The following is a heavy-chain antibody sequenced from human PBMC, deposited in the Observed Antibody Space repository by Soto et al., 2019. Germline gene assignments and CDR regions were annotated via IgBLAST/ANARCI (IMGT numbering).Heavy chain of an antibody. Sequence: QVQLVQSGAEMKKPGSSVKVSCQSSGGTFNTYAMNWVRQAPGQGPEWMGDISPMFGAANYAPKFQGRVTITADASPGTSYLQLSSLTSEDTALYCCAREVQVHTPAFVYWGQGTLVTVSS. D-gene: IGHD3-10*01. J-gene: IGHJ4*02. CDR2: ISPMFGAA. CDR1: GGTFNTYA. V-gene: IGHV1-69*19. CDR3: AREVQVHTPAFVY.